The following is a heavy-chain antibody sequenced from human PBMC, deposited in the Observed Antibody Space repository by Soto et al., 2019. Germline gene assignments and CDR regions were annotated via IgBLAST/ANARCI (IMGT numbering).Heavy chain of an antibody. CDR1: GFTFSSYA. V-gene: IGHV3-23*01. J-gene: IGHJ4*02. CDR3: AKDTYGYGDYEGGNY. Sequence: EVQLLESGGGLVQPGGSLRLSCAASGFTFSSYAMSWVRQAPGKGLEWVSAISGSGGSTYYADSVKGRFTISRDNSKNTLYLQMNSLRAEDTAVYYFAKDTYGYGDYEGGNYWGQGTLVTVSS. CDR2: ISGSGGST. D-gene: IGHD4-17*01.